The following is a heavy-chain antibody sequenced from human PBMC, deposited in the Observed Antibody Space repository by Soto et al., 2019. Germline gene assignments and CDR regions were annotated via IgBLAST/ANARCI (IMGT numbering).Heavy chain of an antibody. D-gene: IGHD6-19*01. CDR2: ISPYSGNT. V-gene: IGHV1-18*01. CDR1: GYIFTNYD. Sequence: QVQLVQSGGEVKKPGASVKVSCKASGYIFTNYDIGWVRQAPGQGLEWMGWISPYSGNTKYTQKAPXPXXMTTGTSTSNANMGLGRPRSGDTGRDYCVRFASSGWYKGGYWGQGTLVTVSS. CDR3: VRFASSGWYKGGY. J-gene: IGHJ4*02.